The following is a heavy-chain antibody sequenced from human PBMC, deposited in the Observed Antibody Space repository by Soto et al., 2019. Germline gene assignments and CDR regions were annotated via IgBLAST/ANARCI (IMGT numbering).Heavy chain of an antibody. CDR1: GGTFSSYA. Sequence: VKIACTASGGTFSSYAISGALQAPGQGLEWMGGIIPIFGTANYAQKFQGRVTITADESTSTAYMELSSLRSEDTAVYYCAILYSSRSYGMDVWGQGTTVTVSS. J-gene: IGHJ6*02. V-gene: IGHV1-69*13. CDR2: IIPIFGTA. CDR3: AILYSSRSYGMDV. D-gene: IGHD6-13*01.